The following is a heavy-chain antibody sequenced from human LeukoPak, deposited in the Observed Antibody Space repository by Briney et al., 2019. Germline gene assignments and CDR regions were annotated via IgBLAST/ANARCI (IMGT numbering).Heavy chain of an antibody. V-gene: IGHV3-48*04. J-gene: IGHJ6*03. CDR1: GFVFSTHG. CDR2: ISSAGAK. Sequence: GGSLRLSCAASGFVFSTHGMNWVRQAPGKGLEWISYISSAGAKFYADSVKGRFTISRDNAKNSLYLQMNSLRAEDTAVYYCAREQWVRGGYYYYYMDVWGKGTTVTISS. CDR3: AREQWVRGGYYYYYMDV. D-gene: IGHD3-10*01.